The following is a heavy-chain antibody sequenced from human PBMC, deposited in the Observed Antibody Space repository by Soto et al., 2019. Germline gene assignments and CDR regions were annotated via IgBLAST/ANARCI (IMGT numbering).Heavy chain of an antibody. CDR1: GGAISIRDYY. V-gene: IGHV4-30-4*01. CDR2: IYYSGST. D-gene: IGHD3-22*01. Sequence: PSETLPLTCIVSGGAISIRDYYWSWIRQPPGQGLEWVGYIYYSGSTYYNPSLKSRVTISVDTSKNQFSLKLSSVTAADTAVYYCAIGEYSSGYYAHRLDYRGKRSLVAV. J-gene: IGHJ4*02. CDR3: AIGEYSSGYYAHRLDY.